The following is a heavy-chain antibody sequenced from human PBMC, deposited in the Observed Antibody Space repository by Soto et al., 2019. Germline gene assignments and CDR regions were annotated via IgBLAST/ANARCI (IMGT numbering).Heavy chain of an antibody. CDR1: GGTFSSYA. V-gene: IGHV1-69*13. Sequence: ASVKVSCKASGGTFSSYAISWVRQAPGQGLEWMGGIIPIFGTANYAQKFQGRVTITADESTSTAYMELSSLRSEDTAVYYCASSYGDYEPPSWFDPWGQGTLVTVSS. CDR2: IIPIFGTA. J-gene: IGHJ5*02. D-gene: IGHD4-17*01. CDR3: ASSYGDYEPPSWFDP.